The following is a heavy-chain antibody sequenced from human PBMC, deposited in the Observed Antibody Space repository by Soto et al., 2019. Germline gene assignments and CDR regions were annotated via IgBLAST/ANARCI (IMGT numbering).Heavy chain of an antibody. CDR3: ARDWRASYDGGGYYNLFDF. J-gene: IGHJ4*02. CDR1: GSPLSSDDYG. CDR2: ICDTGSS. V-gene: IGHV4-30-4*01. D-gene: IGHD3-22*01. Sequence: SETVSLTCTVSGSPLSSDDYGWSWIRQPPGKGLEWIGYICDTGSSNYNPSLKSRLAISVDTSSNQFSLNLNSVTAADTAVYYCARDWRASYDGGGYYNLFDFWGPGRLVTVSS.